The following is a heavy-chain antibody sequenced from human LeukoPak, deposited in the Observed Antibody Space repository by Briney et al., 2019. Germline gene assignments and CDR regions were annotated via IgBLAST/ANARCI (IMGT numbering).Heavy chain of an antibody. CDR1: GGTFSSYT. D-gene: IGHD1-26*01. V-gene: IGHV1-69*02. CDR2: IIPILGIA. Sequence: SGKVSCKASGGTFSSYTISWVRQAPGQGLEWMGRIIPILGIANYAQKFQGRVTITADKSTSTAYMELSSLRSEDTAVYYCARGKGATKVYYYGMDVWGQGTTVTVSS. CDR3: ARGKGATKVYYYGMDV. J-gene: IGHJ6*02.